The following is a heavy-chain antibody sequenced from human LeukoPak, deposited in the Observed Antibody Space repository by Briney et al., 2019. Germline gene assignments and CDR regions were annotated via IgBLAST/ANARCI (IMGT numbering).Heavy chain of an antibody. V-gene: IGHV4-59*01. D-gene: IGHD5-12*01. CDR3: ARAGLYSGSGLDY. CDR1: GGSISSYY. CDR2: IYYSGST. J-gene: IGHJ4*02. Sequence: PSETLSLTCTVSGGSISSYYWSWIRQPPGKGLEWIGYIYYSGSTNYNPSLKSRVTISVDTSKNQFSLKLSSVTAADTAVYYCARAGLYSGSGLDYWGQGTLVTVSS.